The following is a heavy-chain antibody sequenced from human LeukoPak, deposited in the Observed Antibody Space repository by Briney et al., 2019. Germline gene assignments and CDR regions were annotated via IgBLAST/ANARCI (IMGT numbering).Heavy chain of an antibody. CDR2: ISYDGSNK. CDR1: GFTFSSYA. CDR3: SRQHGQYDILTGLH. Sequence: GRSLRLSCAAAGFTFSSYAMHWVRQAPGKGLEWVAVISYDGSNKYYADSVKGRFTISRDNSKNTLYLQMNSLRAEDTAVYYCSRQHGQYDILTGLHWGQGTLVTVSS. V-gene: IGHV3-30*04. J-gene: IGHJ4*02. D-gene: IGHD3-9*01.